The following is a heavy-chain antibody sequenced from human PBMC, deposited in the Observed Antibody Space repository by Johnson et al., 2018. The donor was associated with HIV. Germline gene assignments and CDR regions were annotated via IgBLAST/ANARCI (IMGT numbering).Heavy chain of an antibody. D-gene: IGHD4/OR15-4a*01. CDR3: AREREDYGLDI. CDR2: ISYDGSNK. Sequence: VQLVESGGGLVQPGGSLRLSCAASGFTFSSYAMHWVRQAPGKGLEWVAVISYDGSNKYYADSVKGRSTISRDNSKNTLYLQMNSLRAEDTAVYYCAREREDYGLDIWGQGTMVTVSS. CDR1: GFTFSSYA. J-gene: IGHJ3*02. V-gene: IGHV3-30-3*01.